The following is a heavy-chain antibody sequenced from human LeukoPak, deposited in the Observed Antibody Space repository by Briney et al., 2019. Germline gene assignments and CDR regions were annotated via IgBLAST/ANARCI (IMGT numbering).Heavy chain of an antibody. CDR2: ISAYNGNT. CDR1: GYTFTSYG. J-gene: IGHJ4*02. CDR3: ARGEPWFGELSHFDY. V-gene: IGHV1-18*01. D-gene: IGHD3-10*01. Sequence: ASVKVSCKASGYTFTSYGISWVRQAPGQGLEWMGWISAYNGNTNYAQKLQGRVTMTTDTSTSTAYMELRSLRSDDTAVYYCARGEPWFGELSHFDYWGQGTLVTVSS.